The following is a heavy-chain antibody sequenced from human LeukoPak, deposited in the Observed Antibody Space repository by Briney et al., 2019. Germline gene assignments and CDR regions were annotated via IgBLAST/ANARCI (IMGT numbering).Heavy chain of an antibody. CDR2: INWKGASI. D-gene: IGHD2-2*01. CDR1: GFTFDDHG. V-gene: IGHV3-20*04. CDR3: ARDQGGVVVPAAIFRS. Sequence: GGSLRLSCAASGFTFDDHGMRWVRHAPGKWREWVSHINWKGASIGYADSVKGRFTISRDNAKNSLYLQMNSLRAEDTAVYSCARDQGGVVVPAAIFRSWGPGTLVTVSS. J-gene: IGHJ5*02.